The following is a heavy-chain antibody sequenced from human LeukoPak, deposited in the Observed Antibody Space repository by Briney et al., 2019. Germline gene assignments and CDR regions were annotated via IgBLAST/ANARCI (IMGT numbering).Heavy chain of an antibody. V-gene: IGHV4-61*02. J-gene: IGHJ5*02. CDR1: GGSISSGSYY. CDR3: ARCFPGARDFLNWFDP. D-gene: IGHD3-10*01. CDR2: IYTSGST. Sequence: SETLSLTCTVSGGSISSGSYYWSWIRQPAGKGLEWIGRIYTSGSTNYNPSLKSRVTISVDTSKNQFSLKLSSVTAADTAVYYCARCFPGARDFLNWFDPWGQGTLVTVSS.